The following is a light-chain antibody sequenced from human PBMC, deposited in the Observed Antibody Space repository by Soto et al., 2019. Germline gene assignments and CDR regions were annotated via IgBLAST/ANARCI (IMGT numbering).Light chain of an antibody. J-gene: IGKJ5*01. CDR2: DSS. CDR1: QSVSIY. Sequence: EIVLTQSPATLSLSPGERATLSCRASQSVSIYLAWYQQKPGQAPRLLIYDSSNRAAGIPARFSARGSGTDFTLFISNLEPEDSAVYYCQHRSNWPPITFAQGTRLEIK. V-gene: IGKV3-11*01. CDR3: QHRSNWPPIT.